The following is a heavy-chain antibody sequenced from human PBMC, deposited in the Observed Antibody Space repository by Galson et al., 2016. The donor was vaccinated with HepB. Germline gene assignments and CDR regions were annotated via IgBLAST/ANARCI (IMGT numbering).Heavy chain of an antibody. Sequence: SLRLSCAASGFTFTNYAMHWVRQAPGKGLEWVAVISYDGNNEYYTDSVKGRFTISRDNSKNTLYLQMNSLRAEDTAVYYCARDNSGSYFDYWYFDLWGRGTLVTVSS. CDR1: GFTFTNYA. V-gene: IGHV3-30-3*01. CDR2: ISYDGNNE. J-gene: IGHJ2*01. D-gene: IGHD1-26*01. CDR3: ARDNSGSYFDYWYFDL.